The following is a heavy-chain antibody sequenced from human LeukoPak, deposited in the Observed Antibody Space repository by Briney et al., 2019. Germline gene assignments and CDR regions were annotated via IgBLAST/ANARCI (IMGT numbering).Heavy chain of an antibody. J-gene: IGHJ4*02. CDR1: GFTFSSYW. V-gene: IGHV3-7*01. Sequence: GGSLRLSCSASGFTFSSYWMSWVRQAPGKGLEWVANIKQDGSEKYYAESVKGRFTISRDNAKNSLYLQMNSLRAEDTAMYYCARERSGYCSDGSCYDFDYWGQGTLVTVSS. CDR2: IKQDGSEK. D-gene: IGHD2-15*01. CDR3: ARERSGYCSDGSCYDFDY.